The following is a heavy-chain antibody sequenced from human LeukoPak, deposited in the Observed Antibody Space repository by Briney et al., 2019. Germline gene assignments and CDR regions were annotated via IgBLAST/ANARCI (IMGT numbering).Heavy chain of an antibody. CDR3: ARALYYYDSSGPDFDY. D-gene: IGHD3-22*01. CDR2: IIPIFGTA. CDR1: GGTFSSYA. Sequence: GASVKVSCKASGGTFSSYAISWVRQAPGQGLEWMGGIIPIFGTANYAQKFQGRVTITADESTSTAYMELSSLRSEGTAVYYCARALYYYDSSGPDFDYWGQGTLVTVSS. J-gene: IGHJ4*02. V-gene: IGHV1-69*13.